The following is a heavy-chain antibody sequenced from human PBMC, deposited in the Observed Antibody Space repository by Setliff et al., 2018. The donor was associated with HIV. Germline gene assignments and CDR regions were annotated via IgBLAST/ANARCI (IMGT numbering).Heavy chain of an antibody. CDR3: ARDLRGTQSSDY. CDR2: IYHSGST. J-gene: IGHJ4*02. CDR1: GYSISSGYY. D-gene: IGHD1-1*01. V-gene: IGHV4-38-2*02. Sequence: PSETLSLTCAVSGYSISSGYYWGWIRQPPGKGLEWIASIYHSGSTYYNPSLKSRVIISIDSSKKQFSLRLSSVTAADTAMYYCARDLRGTQSSDYWGQGTLVTVSS.